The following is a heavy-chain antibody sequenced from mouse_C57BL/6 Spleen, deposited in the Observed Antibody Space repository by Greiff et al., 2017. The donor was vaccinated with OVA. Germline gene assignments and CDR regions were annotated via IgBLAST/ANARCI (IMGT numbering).Heavy chain of an antibody. Sequence: QVQLQQPGAELVRPGSSVKLSCKASGYTFTSYWMHWVKQRPIQGLEWIGNIDPSDSETHYNQQFKDKATLTVDKSSSTAYMQLSSLTSEDSAVYYCARLGVITTVVEDAMDYWGQGTSVTVSS. CDR3: ARLGVITTVVEDAMDY. CDR2: IDPSDSET. D-gene: IGHD1-1*01. CDR1: GYTFTSYW. V-gene: IGHV1-52*01. J-gene: IGHJ4*01.